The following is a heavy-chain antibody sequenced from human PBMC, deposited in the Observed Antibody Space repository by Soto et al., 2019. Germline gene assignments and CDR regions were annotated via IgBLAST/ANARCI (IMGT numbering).Heavy chain of an antibody. V-gene: IGHV3-53*01. CDR3: ARDSGMIRGNYGMDV. Sequence: EVQLVESGGGLIQPGGSLRLSCAASGFIVRSNYMTWVRQAPGKGLEWVSVIYSSGNIYYPDSVKGRFTTSRDNSHNTFFLPMNSLRAEDTAVYYCARDSGMIRGNYGMDVWGQGTTVIVSS. D-gene: IGHD3-10*01. J-gene: IGHJ6*02. CDR1: GFIVRSNY. CDR2: IYSSGNI.